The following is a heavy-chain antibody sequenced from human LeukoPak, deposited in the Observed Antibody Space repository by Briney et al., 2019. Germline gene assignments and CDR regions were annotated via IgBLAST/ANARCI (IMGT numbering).Heavy chain of an antibody. J-gene: IGHJ5*02. CDR2: INHSGST. CDR1: GGSFSGYY. V-gene: IGHV4-34*01. D-gene: IGHD6-19*01. Sequence: SETLSLTCAVYGGSFSGYYWSWIRQPPGKRLEWIGEINHSGSTNYNPSLKSRVTISVDTSKNQFSLKLSSVTAADTAVYYCARRGHSSGWYNAGFDPWGQGTLVTVSS. CDR3: ARRGHSSGWYNAGFDP.